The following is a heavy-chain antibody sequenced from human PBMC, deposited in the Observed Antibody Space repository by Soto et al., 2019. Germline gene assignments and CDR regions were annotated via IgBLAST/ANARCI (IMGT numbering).Heavy chain of an antibody. J-gene: IGHJ4*02. CDR3: ARVSMVRGVTFDY. Sequence: PSETLSLTCTVSGGSISSGDYYWSWIRQPPGKGLEWIGYYYSGSTYYNPSLKSRVTISEDMSKNQFSLKLSSVTAADTAVYFCARVSMVRGVTFDYWGQGTLVT. CDR1: GGSISSGDYY. CDR2: YYSGST. V-gene: IGHV4-30-4*01. D-gene: IGHD3-10*01.